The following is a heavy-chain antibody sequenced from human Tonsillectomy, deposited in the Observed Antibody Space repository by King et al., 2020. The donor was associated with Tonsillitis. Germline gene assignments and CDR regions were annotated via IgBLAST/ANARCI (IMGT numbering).Heavy chain of an antibody. J-gene: IGHJ4*02. D-gene: IGHD5-24*01. CDR2: ISYDGSNK. Sequence: QLVQSGGGVVQPGRSLRLSCAASGFTFSSYDMYWVRQAPGKGLEWVAVISYDGSNKYYADSVTGRFTISRDNSKNKVYLQMNSLRAEDTAVYYCARDRDGYIFDYWGQGTLVTVSS. V-gene: IGHV3-33*05. CDR1: GFTFSSYD. CDR3: ARDRDGYIFDY.